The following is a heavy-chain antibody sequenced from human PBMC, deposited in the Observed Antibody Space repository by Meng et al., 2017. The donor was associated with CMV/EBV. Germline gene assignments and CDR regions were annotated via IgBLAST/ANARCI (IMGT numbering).Heavy chain of an antibody. D-gene: IGHD3-10*01. CDR3: ARAAVRGLIMGAVDY. V-gene: IGHV1-2*02. J-gene: IGHJ4*02. CDR2: INPKSGGT. CDR1: GYTFTGYY. Sequence: ASVKVSCKASGYTFTGYYIHWVRQAPGQGLEWMGWINPKSGGTNYAQEFQGRVTLSRDTSISTAYMDLSGLISDDMAVYYCARAAVRGLIMGAVDYWGQGTLVTVSS.